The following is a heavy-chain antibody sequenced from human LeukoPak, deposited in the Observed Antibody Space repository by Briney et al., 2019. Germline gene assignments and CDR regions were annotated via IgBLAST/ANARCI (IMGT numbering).Heavy chain of an antibody. CDR2: IYYSGST. CDR3: ARDPFSGYDRWGYYFDY. V-gene: IGHV4-39*07. CDR1: GGSISSSSYY. J-gene: IGHJ4*02. D-gene: IGHD5-12*01. Sequence: SEALSLTCTVSGGSISSSSYYWGWIRQPPGKGLEWIGSIYYSGSTYYNPSLKSRVTISVDTSKNQFSLKLSSVTAADTAVYYCARDPFSGYDRWGYYFDYWGQGTLVTVSS.